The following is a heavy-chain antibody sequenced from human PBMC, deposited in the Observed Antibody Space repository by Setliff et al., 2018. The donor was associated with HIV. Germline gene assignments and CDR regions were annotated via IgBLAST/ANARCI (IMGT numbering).Heavy chain of an antibody. V-gene: IGHV3-11*04. CDR3: ARDWRSGYDLNFDY. Sequence: GGSLRLSCAGSGSGGSGFTFSDYYMSWVRQAPGKGLEWLSYISSSGTTTYYVDSVKGRFTISRDNAKNSLYLQMNSLRAEDTAIYYCARDWRSGYDLNFDYWGQGTLVTVSS. D-gene: IGHD5-12*01. CDR1: GFTFSDYY. CDR2: ISSSGTTT. J-gene: IGHJ4*02.